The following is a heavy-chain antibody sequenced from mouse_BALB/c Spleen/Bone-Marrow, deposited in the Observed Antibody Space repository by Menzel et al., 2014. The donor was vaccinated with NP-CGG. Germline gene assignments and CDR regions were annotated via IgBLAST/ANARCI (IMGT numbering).Heavy chain of an antibody. CDR3: TREVRRYAMDY. Sequence: LQQSGSELVRPGASVKLSCKASGYTFTGYWIHWVKQRPGQGLEWIGNIYPGSGSTNYDEKFKNKATLTVDTSSSTAYMQLSSLTSEDSAVYYCTREVRRYAMDYWGQGTSVTVSS. CDR1: GYTFTGYW. V-gene: IGHV1S22*01. CDR2: IYPGSGST. D-gene: IGHD2-14*01. J-gene: IGHJ4*01.